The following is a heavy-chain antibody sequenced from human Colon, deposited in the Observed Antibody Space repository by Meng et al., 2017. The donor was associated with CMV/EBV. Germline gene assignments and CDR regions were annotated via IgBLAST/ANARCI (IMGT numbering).Heavy chain of an antibody. CDR2: ISYDGSRT. CDR3: AKDRVGGGATTFDS. V-gene: IGHV3-30*18. D-gene: IGHD3-16*01. CDR1: FTFKTYD. Sequence: FTFKTYDMPWVSQAPGRWMEWMAVISYDGSRTYYADSLKSRFNISRDNSKNTLYLQMNSLIREDTASYYCAKDRVGGGATTFDSWGHGTLVTVSS. J-gene: IGHJ4*01.